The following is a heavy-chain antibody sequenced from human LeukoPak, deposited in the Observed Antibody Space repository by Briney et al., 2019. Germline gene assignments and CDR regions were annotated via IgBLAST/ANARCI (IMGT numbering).Heavy chain of an antibody. V-gene: IGHV1-18*04. Sequence: ASVKVSCKASGYRFNSYGINWVRQAPGQGLEWMGGISVYKGNTNYAQKFQGRVTITTDTSTNTAYLELRSLRSGDTAVYYCARDVGSLYDFWSGYIDYWGQGTLVTVSS. CDR2: ISVYKGNT. CDR1: GYRFNSYG. J-gene: IGHJ4*02. D-gene: IGHD3-3*01. CDR3: ARDVGSLYDFWSGYIDY.